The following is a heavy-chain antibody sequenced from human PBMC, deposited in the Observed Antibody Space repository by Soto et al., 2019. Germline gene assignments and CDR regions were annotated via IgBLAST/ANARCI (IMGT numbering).Heavy chain of an antibody. Sequence: PGGSLRLSCAASGFTFSSYAMHWVRQAPGKGLEWVAVISYDGSNKYYADSVKGRFTISRDNSENTLYLQMNSLRAEDTAVYYCARWPLRGSGSYWYYFDYWGQGTLVTVSS. CDR2: ISYDGSNK. CDR1: GFTFSSYA. D-gene: IGHD3-10*01. V-gene: IGHV3-30-3*01. J-gene: IGHJ4*02. CDR3: ARWPLRGSGSYWYYFDY.